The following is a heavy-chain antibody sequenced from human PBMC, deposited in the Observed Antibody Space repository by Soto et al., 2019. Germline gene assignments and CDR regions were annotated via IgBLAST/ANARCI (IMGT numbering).Heavy chain of an antibody. CDR2: VKFDGSVK. J-gene: IGHJ4*02. D-gene: IGHD2-2*01. Sequence: GGSLRLSCVASGFSFSDYWMSWVRQAPGKGPEWVANVKFDGSVKQYVDSVRGRFSISRDNFRNSLFLQMNSLRAGDTAIYYCVKDGGYCSSATCYSPRNHYFDSWGQGTLVTVSS. CDR1: GFSFSDYW. CDR3: VKDGGYCSSATCYSPRNHYFDS. V-gene: IGHV3-7*03.